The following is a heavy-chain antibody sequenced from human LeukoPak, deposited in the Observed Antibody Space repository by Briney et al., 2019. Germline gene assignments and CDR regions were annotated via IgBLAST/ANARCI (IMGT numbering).Heavy chain of an antibody. CDR2: IYHSGST. J-gene: IGHJ4*02. V-gene: IGHV4-30-2*01. D-gene: IGHD2-2*01. CDR1: GGSISSGGYS. Sequence: SQTLSLTCAVSGGSISSGGYSWSWIRQPPGKGLEWIGYIYHSGSTYYNPSLKSRDTISVDRSKNQLSLKLSSVTAADTAVYYCARGGSSTSWPFDYWGQGTLVTVSS. CDR3: ARGGSSTSWPFDY.